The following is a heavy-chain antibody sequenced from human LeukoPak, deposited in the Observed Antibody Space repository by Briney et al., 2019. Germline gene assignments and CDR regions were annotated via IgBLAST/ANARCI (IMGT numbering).Heavy chain of an antibody. CDR1: GFTFSNAW. J-gene: IGHJ4*02. CDR3: AADVPSPLAQIDY. D-gene: IGHD1-14*01. Sequence: GSLRLSCAASGFTFSNAWMSWVRQAPGKGLEWVARIRGDGTTEYAAPVKGRFTISRDDSMNTLSLQMDSLKTGDTAVYYCAADVPSPLAQIDYWGQGTPVTVSS. V-gene: IGHV3-15*01. CDR2: IRGDGTT.